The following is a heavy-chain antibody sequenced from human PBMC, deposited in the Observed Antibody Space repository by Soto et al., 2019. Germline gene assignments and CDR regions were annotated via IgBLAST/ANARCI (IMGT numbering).Heavy chain of an antibody. V-gene: IGHV1-18*01. CDR1: GYTFTSYG. CDR2: ISAYNGNT. Sequence: ASVKVSCKASGYTFTSYGISWVRQAPGQGLEWMGWISAYNGNTNYAQKPQGRVTMTTDTSTSTAYMELRSLRSEDTAVYYCMKGSLTVAGTGYWGQGTLVTVSS. D-gene: IGHD6-13*01. J-gene: IGHJ4*02. CDR3: MKGSLTVAGTGY.